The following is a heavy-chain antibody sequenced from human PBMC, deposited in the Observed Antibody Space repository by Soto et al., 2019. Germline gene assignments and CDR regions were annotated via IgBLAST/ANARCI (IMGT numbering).Heavy chain of an antibody. V-gene: IGHV2-5*01. CDR2: IYWNDDK. CDR3: AHTNIAPHGKIVFDI. CDR1: GFSLSTTGLG. Sequence: QVTLKESGPALQKPTQTLTLTCTVSGFSLSTTGLGVGWIRQPPGKALEWLSLIYWNDDKRYSPSLRNRLTVIKDSAKNQVVLTLSNVDSVDTGTYFCAHTNIAPHGKIVFDIWGQGTVVTVSS. D-gene: IGHD2-15*01. J-gene: IGHJ3*02.